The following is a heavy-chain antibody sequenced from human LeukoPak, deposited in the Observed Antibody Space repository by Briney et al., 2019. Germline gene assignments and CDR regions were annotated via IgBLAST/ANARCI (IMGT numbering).Heavy chain of an antibody. CDR1: GFTFNNYG. CDR3: TRDLAMGALDS. CDR2: IAYDGSKK. D-gene: IGHD3-16*01. Sequence: GGSLRLSCVGSGFTFNNYGINWVRQAPGKGLEWVTGIAYDGSKKFYADSVKGRFAISRDDSKNTVYVEMSGLRAEDTALYHCTRDLAMGALDSWGQGSPATVSS. J-gene: IGHJ5*01. V-gene: IGHV3-33*01.